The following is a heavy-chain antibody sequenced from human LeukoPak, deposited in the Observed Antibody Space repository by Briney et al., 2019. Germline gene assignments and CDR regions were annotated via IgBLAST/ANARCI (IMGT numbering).Heavy chain of an antibody. CDR1: GFTFSSYW. CDR2: INSDGSST. V-gene: IGHV3-74*01. D-gene: IGHD6-13*01. CDR3: ARDPAAENWFDP. Sequence: GGSLRLSCAASGFTFSSYWMHWVREAPGKGLVWVSRINSDGSSTSYADSVKGRFTISRDNAKNTLYLQMNSLRAEDTAVYYCARDPAAENWFDPWGQGTLVTVSS. J-gene: IGHJ5*02.